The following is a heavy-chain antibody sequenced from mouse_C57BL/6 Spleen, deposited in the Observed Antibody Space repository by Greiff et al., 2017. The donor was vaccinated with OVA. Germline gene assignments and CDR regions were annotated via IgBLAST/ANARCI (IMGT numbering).Heavy chain of an antibody. Sequence: QVQLQQPGTELVKPGASVKLSCKASGYTFTSYWMHWVKQRPGQGLEWIGNINPSNGGTNYNEKFKSKATLTVDKSSSTAYMQLSSLTSEDSAVYYCARYGYGSSYDWYFDVWGTGTTVTVSS. CDR2: INPSNGGT. CDR1: GYTFTSYW. V-gene: IGHV1-53*01. J-gene: IGHJ1*03. CDR3: ARYGYGSSYDWYFDV. D-gene: IGHD1-1*01.